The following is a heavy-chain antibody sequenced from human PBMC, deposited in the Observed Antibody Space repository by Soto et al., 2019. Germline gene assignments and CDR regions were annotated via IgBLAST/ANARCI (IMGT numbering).Heavy chain of an antibody. D-gene: IGHD2-15*01. V-gene: IGHV3-30*18. Sequence: QVQLVESGGGVVQPGSGRSLRLSCAAAGFTFNKDAMHWVRQAPGKGLEWVAVITYDGSDKYKWYAESVKGRFTISRDNSNTTLYLEMNSLRPEYTAVYSCVKDRGGSWTFDYWGQGTLVTVSS. CDR3: VKDRGGSWTFDY. CDR1: GFTFNKDA. CDR2: ITYDGSDK. J-gene: IGHJ4*02.